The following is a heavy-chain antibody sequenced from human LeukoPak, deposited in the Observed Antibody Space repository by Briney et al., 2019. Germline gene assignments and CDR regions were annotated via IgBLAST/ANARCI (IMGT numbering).Heavy chain of an antibody. V-gene: IGHV1-69*13. J-gene: IGHJ3*02. CDR1: GGTFSSYA. D-gene: IGHD5-12*01. Sequence: PVKVSCKASGGTFSSYAISWVRQAPGQGLEWMGGIIPIFGTANYAQKFQGRVTITADESTSTAYMELSSLRSEDTAVYYCARDRYVGEGAFDIWGQGTMVTVSS. CDR3: ARDRYVGEGAFDI. CDR2: IIPIFGTA.